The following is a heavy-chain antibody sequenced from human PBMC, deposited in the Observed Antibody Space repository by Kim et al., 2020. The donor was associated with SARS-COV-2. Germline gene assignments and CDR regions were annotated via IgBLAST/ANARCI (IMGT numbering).Heavy chain of an antibody. CDR2: IYYSGST. J-gene: IGHJ4*02. V-gene: IGHV4-31*03. Sequence: SETLSLTCTVSGGSISSGGYYWSWIRQHPGKGLEWIGYIYYSGSTYYNPSLKSRVTISVDTSKNQFSLKLSSVTAADTAVYYCARVKGGWFGETMVDYWGQGTLVTVSS. D-gene: IGHD3-10*01. CDR3: ARVKGGWFGETMVDY. CDR1: GGSISSGGYY.